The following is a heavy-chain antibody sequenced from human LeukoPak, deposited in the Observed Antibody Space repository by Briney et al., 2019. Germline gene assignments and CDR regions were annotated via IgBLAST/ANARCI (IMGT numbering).Heavy chain of an antibody. CDR2: INSDGSST. CDR1: GFTFSSYW. J-gene: IGHJ4*02. D-gene: IGHD5-18*01. V-gene: IGHV3-74*01. Sequence: GGSLRLSCAASGFTFSSYWMHWVRQAPGKGLVWVSLINSDGSSTTYADSVKGRFTISRDNAKNTLYLQMNSLRAEDTAVYYCARGLSGVTGYTYGRGIDYWGQGTLVTVSS. CDR3: ARGLSGVTGYTYGRGIDY.